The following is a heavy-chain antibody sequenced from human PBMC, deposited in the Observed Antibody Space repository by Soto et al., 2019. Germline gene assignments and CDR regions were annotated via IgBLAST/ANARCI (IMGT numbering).Heavy chain of an antibody. V-gene: IGHV3-30*03. Sequence: QAQLVESGGGVVQPGRSLRLSCAASEFTFNTYAMHWVRQAPGKGLEWVAVIAYDGNAKYYADSVKGRFTISRDNSKNALYLQKNTLRPEDTAMYYCARDVGNSVTYYDGMDVWGQGTTVTVSS. J-gene: IGHJ6*02. CDR1: EFTFNTYA. D-gene: IGHD3-16*01. CDR3: ARDVGNSVTYYDGMDV. CDR2: IAYDGNAK.